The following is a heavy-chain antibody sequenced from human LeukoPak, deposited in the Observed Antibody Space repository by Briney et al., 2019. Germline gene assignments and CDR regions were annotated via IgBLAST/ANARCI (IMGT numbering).Heavy chain of an antibody. Sequence: PGGSLRLSCEASGFTFSSYAMHWVRQAPGKGLEWVAVISYDGSNKYYADSVKGRFTISRDNSKNTLYLQMNSLRAEDTAVYYCARARTTPLDYWGQGTLVTVSS. D-gene: IGHD4-11*01. CDR2: ISYDGSNK. V-gene: IGHV3-30-3*01. CDR1: GFTFSSYA. CDR3: ARARTTPLDY. J-gene: IGHJ4*02.